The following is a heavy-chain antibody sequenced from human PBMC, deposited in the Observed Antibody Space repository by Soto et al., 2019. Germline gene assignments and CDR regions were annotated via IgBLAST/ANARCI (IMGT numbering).Heavy chain of an antibody. V-gene: IGHV4-4*02. J-gene: IGHJ6*02. CDR3: AKVEARDYGDSLPSHYYGMDV. D-gene: IGHD4-17*01. CDR2: IYHSGST. Sequence: QVQLQESGPGLVKPSGTLSLTCAVSGGSISSSNWWSWVRQPPGKGLEWIGEIYHSGSTNYNPSLKGRVTISVDKSKNRFSLKLSSVTAADTAVYYCAKVEARDYGDSLPSHYYGMDVWGQGTTVTVSS. CDR1: GGSISSSNW.